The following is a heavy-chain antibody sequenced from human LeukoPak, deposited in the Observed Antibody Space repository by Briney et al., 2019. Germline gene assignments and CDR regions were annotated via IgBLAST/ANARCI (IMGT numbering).Heavy chain of an antibody. Sequence: GRSLRLSCAASGLTFSSYGMHWVRQAPGKGLEWVAVISYDGSNKYYADSVKGRFTISRDNSKNTLYLQMNSLRAEDTAVYYCARTRGAFDIWGQGTMVTVSS. V-gene: IGHV3-30*03. CDR1: GLTFSSYG. CDR3: ARTRGAFDI. CDR2: ISYDGSNK. J-gene: IGHJ3*02.